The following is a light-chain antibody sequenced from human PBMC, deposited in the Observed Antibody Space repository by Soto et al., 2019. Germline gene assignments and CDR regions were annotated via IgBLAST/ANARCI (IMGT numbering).Light chain of an antibody. J-gene: IGKJ1*01. Sequence: EIVLTQSPDTLSLSPGERVTLSCRASQSVSSNYLAWYQQKPGRAPRLLIYAASSRATGIPDRFSGSGSGADFTLTISRLEPEDFAVYYCQQYATSPPRTFGRGTKVEIK. CDR1: QSVSSNY. CDR2: AAS. CDR3: QQYATSPPRT. V-gene: IGKV3-20*01.